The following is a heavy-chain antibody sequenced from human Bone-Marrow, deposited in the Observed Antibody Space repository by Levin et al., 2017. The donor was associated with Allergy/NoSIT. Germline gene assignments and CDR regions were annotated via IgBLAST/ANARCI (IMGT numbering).Heavy chain of an antibody. Sequence: GGSLRLSCAASGFTFSSYGMHWVRQAPGKGLEWVAVISYDGGNKYYADSVKGRFTISRDNSKNTLNLQMNSLRPEDTAVYYCAKDLNTHCRAGSCYTYYFDYWGQGTLVTVSS. CDR3: AKDLNTHCRAGSCYTYYFDY. J-gene: IGHJ4*02. V-gene: IGHV3-30*18. D-gene: IGHD2-15*01. CDR1: GFTFSSYG. CDR2: ISYDGGNK.